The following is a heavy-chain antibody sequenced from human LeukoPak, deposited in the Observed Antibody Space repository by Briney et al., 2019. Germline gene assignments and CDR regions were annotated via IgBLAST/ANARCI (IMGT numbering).Heavy chain of an antibody. D-gene: IGHD3-22*01. J-gene: IGHJ4*02. CDR2: IIPILGIA. V-gene: IGHV1-69*04. CDR3: ASPYYYDSSGYSFVY. CDR1: GGTFSSYA. Sequence: SVKVSCKASGGTFSSYAISWVRQALGQGLEWMGRIIPILGIANYAQKFQGRVTITADKSTSTAYMELSSLRSEDTAVYYCASPYYYDSSGYSFVYWGQGTLVTVSS.